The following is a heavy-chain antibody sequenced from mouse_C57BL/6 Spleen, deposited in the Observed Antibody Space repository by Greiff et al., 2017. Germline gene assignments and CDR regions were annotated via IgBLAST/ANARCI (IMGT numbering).Heavy chain of an antibody. D-gene: IGHD2-4*01. CDR3: ARGYDYAYYYAMDY. J-gene: IGHJ4*01. Sequence: QVQLQQPGAELVRPGSSVKLSCKASGYTFTSYWMHWVKQRPIQGLEWIGNIDPSDSETHYNQKFKDKATLTVDKSSSTAYMQLSSLTSEDSAVYYCARGYDYAYYYAMDYWGQGTSVTVSS. CDR2: IDPSDSET. CDR1: GYTFTSYW. V-gene: IGHV1-52*01.